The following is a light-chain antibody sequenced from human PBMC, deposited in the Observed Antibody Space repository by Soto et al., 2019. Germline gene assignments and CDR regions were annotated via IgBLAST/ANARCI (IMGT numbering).Light chain of an antibody. J-gene: IGKJ4*01. CDR2: DAS. Sequence: EIVLTQSPATLSLSPGERATLSCRASQSINSHLIWYQQKPGQAPRLLMYDASNRATDIPARFSGSGSGTDFTLTISSLEPEDFAVYYCQQRLNWPLTFGGGTKVEIK. CDR1: QSINSH. CDR3: QQRLNWPLT. V-gene: IGKV3-11*01.